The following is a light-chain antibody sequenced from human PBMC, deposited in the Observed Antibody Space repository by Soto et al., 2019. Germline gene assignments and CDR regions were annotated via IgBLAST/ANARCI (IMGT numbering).Light chain of an antibody. CDR3: SSYAGSNNLI. V-gene: IGLV2-8*01. Sequence: QSALTQPPSASGSPGQSVTISCTGTSSDRGDYDYVSWYQQRPGKAPKLMIYEVNKRPSGVPDRFSGSKSGNTASLTVTGLQAEDEADYYCSSYAGSNNLIFGGGTKLTVL. CDR1: SSDRGDYDY. CDR2: EVN. J-gene: IGLJ2*01.